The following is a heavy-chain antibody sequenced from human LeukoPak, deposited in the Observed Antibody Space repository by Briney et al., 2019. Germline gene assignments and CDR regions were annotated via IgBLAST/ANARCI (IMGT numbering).Heavy chain of an antibody. CDR2: ISGSGDGT. Sequence: GGSLRLSCAASGFTFSSYAMSWVRQAPGKGLEWVSGISGSGDGTYYADSVKGRFTISRDNSKNTLYLQMNSLRAEDTAVYYCAKEPLGYCTNGVCYMAYWGQGTLVTVSS. CDR3: AKEPLGYCTNGVCYMAY. CDR1: GFTFSSYA. V-gene: IGHV3-23*01. J-gene: IGHJ4*02. D-gene: IGHD2-8*01.